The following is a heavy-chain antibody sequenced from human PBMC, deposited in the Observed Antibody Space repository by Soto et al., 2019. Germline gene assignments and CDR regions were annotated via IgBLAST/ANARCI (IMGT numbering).Heavy chain of an antibody. CDR1: GDSVSSTSAA. J-gene: IGHJ6*02. CDR2: TYYMSKWYN. Sequence: PSQTISLTCSISGDSVSSTSAAWNWIRQSPSRGLEWLGRTYYMSKWYNDYAVSVESRITINPDPSKNQFSLQLNSVTPEDTAIYYCARGLNYYASGSPSYRMDVWGQATTVTASS. CDR3: ARGLNYYASGSPSYRMDV. V-gene: IGHV6-1*01. D-gene: IGHD3-10*01.